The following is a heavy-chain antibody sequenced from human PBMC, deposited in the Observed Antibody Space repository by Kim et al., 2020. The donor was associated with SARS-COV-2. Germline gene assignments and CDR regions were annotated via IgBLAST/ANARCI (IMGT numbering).Heavy chain of an antibody. Sequence: YAQKFQGRVTITADSSTNTAYMDLSSLRFDDTAVYYCARGLPQKNQLRFDDWGQGTLVTVSS. J-gene: IGHJ4*02. V-gene: IGHV1-69*01. CDR3: ARGLPQKNQLRFDD. D-gene: IGHD2-2*01.